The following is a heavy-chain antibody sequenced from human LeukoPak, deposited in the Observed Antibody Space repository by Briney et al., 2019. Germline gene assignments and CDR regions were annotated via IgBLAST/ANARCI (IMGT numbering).Heavy chain of an antibody. CDR1: GFTFSSYA. CDR3: ARLAWLDRNFDY. D-gene: IGHD6-19*01. V-gene: IGHV3-23*01. Sequence: GGSLRLSCAASGFTFSSYAMSWVRQAPGKGLEWVSGISGSGGNAYNTDSVRGRFTVSRDNSKNTVYLQMNSLRAEDTAVYYCARLAWLDRNFDYWGQGTLVTVSS. J-gene: IGHJ4*02. CDR2: ISGSGGNA.